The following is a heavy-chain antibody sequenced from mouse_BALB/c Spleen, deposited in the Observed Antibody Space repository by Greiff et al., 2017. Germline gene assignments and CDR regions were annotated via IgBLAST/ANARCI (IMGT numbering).Heavy chain of an antibody. V-gene: IGHV5-6-5*01. Sequence: EVMLVESGGGLVKPGGSLKLSCAASGFTFSSYAMSWVRQTPEKRLEWVASISSGGSTYYPDSVKGRFTISRDNARNILYLQMSSLRSEDTAMYYCARGRGDGNYVAYWGQGTLVTVSA. CDR2: ISSGGST. D-gene: IGHD2-1*01. J-gene: IGHJ3*01. CDR1: GFTFSSYA. CDR3: ARGRGDGNYVAY.